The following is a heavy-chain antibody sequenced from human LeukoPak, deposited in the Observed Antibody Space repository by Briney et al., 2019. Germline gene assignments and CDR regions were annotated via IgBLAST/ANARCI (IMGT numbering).Heavy chain of an antibody. CDR2: IYYSGST. J-gene: IGHJ4*02. D-gene: IGHD3-10*01. V-gene: IGHV4-59*08. CDR3: ARHGLGELSFY. CDR1: GGSISSYY. Sequence: SETLSLTCTVSGGSISSYYWSWIRQPPGKGLEWIGYIYYSGSTNYNPSLKSRVTISVDTSKNQFSLKLSSVTAADTAVYYCARHGLGELSFYWGQGTLVTVSS.